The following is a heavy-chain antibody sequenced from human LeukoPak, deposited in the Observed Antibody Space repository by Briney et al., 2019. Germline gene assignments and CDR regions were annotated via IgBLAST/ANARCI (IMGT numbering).Heavy chain of an antibody. CDR3: ANRGRMAVGSYYLDY. J-gene: IGHJ4*02. D-gene: IGHD3-16*01. Sequence: PGGSLRLSCAAYGFTFSTYAMSWVRQAPGKGLEWVSTISGNGATTYYADSVKGRFTISRDNSKNTLYLQMNSLRAEDTAVYYCANRGRMAVGSYYLDYWGQGTLVTVSS. CDR2: ISGNGATT. V-gene: IGHV3-23*01. CDR1: GFTFSTYA.